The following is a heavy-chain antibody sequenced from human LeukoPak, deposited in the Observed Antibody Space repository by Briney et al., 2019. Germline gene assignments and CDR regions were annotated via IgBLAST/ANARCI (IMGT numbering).Heavy chain of an antibody. V-gene: IGHV3-23*01. D-gene: IGHD3-22*01. CDR3: AKDRDSSGYPYYFDY. CDR2: ISGSGGST. Sequence: GGSLRLSCAASGFTFSSYAMSWVRQAPGEGLEWVSAISGSGGSTYYADSVKGRFTISRDNSKNTLYLQMNSLRAEDTAVYYCAKDRDSSGYPYYFDYWGQGTLVTVSS. CDR1: GFTFSSYA. J-gene: IGHJ4*02.